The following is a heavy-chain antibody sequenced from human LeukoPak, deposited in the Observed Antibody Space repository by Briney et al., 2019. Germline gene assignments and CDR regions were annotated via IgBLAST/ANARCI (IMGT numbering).Heavy chain of an antibody. CDR1: GYTFTSYG. J-gene: IGHJ3*02. D-gene: IGHD3-10*01. CDR3: ARDSAMFREKDVFDI. Sequence: GASVKVSCKASGYTFTSYGISWVRQAPGQGLEWMGWISAYNGNTNYAQKLQGRVTMTTDTSTSTAYMELRSLRSDDTAVYYCARDSAMFREKDVFDIWGQGTMVTV. CDR2: ISAYNGNT. V-gene: IGHV1-18*01.